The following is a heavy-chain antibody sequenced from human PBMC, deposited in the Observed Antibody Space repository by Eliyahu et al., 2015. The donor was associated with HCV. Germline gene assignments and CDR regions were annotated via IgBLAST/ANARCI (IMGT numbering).Heavy chain of an antibody. Sequence: QVQLVQSGAEVKKPGASVKVSCKASGYTFTSYGISWVRQAPGQGLEWMGWISDYNGYTYYAQKFQGRVTMTTDTSTSTAYMELRSLRSDDTAVYYCAREGCRGGSCYPGAFDPWGQGTLVTVSS. D-gene: IGHD2-15*01. CDR1: GYTFTSYG. CDR3: AREGCRGGSCYPGAFDP. CDR2: ISDYNGYT. J-gene: IGHJ5*02. V-gene: IGHV1-18*01.